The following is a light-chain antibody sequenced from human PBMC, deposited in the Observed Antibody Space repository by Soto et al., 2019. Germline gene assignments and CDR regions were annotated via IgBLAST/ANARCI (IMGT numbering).Light chain of an antibody. V-gene: IGLV3-21*02. CDR2: DDR. Sequence: SYELTQPPSVSVAPGQTARITCGGNNIGSKSVHWYQQKPGQAPVLVVYDDRDRPSGIPERFSGSNSGNTATLTISRVEAGDAADYYCQVWDSSSDHYVFGTGTKVTVL. CDR3: QVWDSSSDHYV. CDR1: NIGSKS. J-gene: IGLJ1*01.